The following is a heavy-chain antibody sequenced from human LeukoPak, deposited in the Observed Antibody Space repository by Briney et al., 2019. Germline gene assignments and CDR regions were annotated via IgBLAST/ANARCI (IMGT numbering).Heavy chain of an antibody. CDR3: AKCMSGTSVCLNFDS. Sequence: PGGSLRLSCEASGFTFSTYAMSWVRQPPGKGLQWVSGISGSDSGTYYTDSVKGRFTISRDNSKNTVYLEIDNLRAEDTAVYYCAKCMSGTSVCLNFDSWGQGILVTVSS. CDR1: GFTFSTYA. CDR2: ISGSDSGT. V-gene: IGHV3-23*01. D-gene: IGHD5/OR15-5a*01. J-gene: IGHJ4*02.